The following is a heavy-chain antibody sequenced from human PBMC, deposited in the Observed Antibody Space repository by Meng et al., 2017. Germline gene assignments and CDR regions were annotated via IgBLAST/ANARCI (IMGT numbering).Heavy chain of an antibody. Sequence: GGSLRLSCAASGFTFSSYGMHWVRQAPGKGLEWVAVISYDGSNKYYADSVKGRFTISRDNSKNTLYLQMNSLRAEDTAVYYCARDLQLWLHWGVKDYYYGMDVWGQGTTVTVSS. J-gene: IGHJ6*02. CDR1: GFTFSSYG. V-gene: IGHV3-30*04. CDR3: ARDLQLWLHWGVKDYYYGMDV. CDR2: ISYDGSNK. D-gene: IGHD5-18*01.